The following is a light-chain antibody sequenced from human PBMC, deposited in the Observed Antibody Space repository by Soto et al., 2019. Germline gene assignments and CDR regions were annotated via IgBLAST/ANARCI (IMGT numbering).Light chain of an antibody. J-gene: IGKJ1*01. CDR2: AAS. CDR1: QGISNY. V-gene: IGKV1-27*01. Sequence: DIQMTQSPSSLSASVGDRVTITCRASQGISNYVAWYQQRPGKVPSLLIYAASKLESVVPSRFSGSGSGTDFALTIRSLQPEDVATYYCQYYSSAPSTFGQGTKVEI. CDR3: QYYSSAPST.